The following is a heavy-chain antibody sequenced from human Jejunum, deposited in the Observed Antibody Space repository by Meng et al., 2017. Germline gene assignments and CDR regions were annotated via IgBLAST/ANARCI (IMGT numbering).Heavy chain of an antibody. J-gene: IGHJ4*02. Sequence: QVQLQQWGAGLLKPSETLSLTCAVYDGSFHGYYWTWIRQPPGKGLXWIGEIILSGNTNYNPSLKSRVTISMDTSKNQFSLTLSSVTAADTAVYYCARGKGLFGFWGQGTLVTVSS. D-gene: IGHD3/OR15-3a*01. CDR1: DGSFHGYY. CDR3: ARGKGLFGF. CDR2: IILSGNT. V-gene: IGHV4-34*02.